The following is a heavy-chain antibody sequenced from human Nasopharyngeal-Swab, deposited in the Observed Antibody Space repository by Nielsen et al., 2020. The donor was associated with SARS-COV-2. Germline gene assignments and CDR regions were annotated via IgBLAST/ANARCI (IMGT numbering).Heavy chain of an antibody. CDR1: GFTVSNNY. CDR2: IYSGGST. CDR3: ARDAPTGGSGTSYNARDAFDI. D-gene: IGHD3-10*01. V-gene: IGHV3-53*01. J-gene: IGHJ3*02. Sequence: GESLKISCAASGFTVSNNYMSWVRQAPGKGLEWVSVIYSGGSTYYADSVKGRFTISRDNSQNTLYLQMNSLRAEDTAVYYCARDAPTGGSGTSYNARDAFDIWGQGTMVTVSS.